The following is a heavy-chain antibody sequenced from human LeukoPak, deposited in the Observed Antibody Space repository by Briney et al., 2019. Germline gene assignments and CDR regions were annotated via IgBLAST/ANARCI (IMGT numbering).Heavy chain of an antibody. CDR3: AREGVRIAARPGDY. CDR2: IKQDGSEK. V-gene: IGHV3-7*01. CDR1: GFTFSSYW. J-gene: IGHJ4*02. D-gene: IGHD6-6*01. Sequence: GGSLRLSCAASGFTFSSYWMSWVRQAPGKGLEWVANIKQDGSEKYYVDSVKGRFTISRGNAKNSLYLQMNSLRAEDTAVYYCAREGVRIAARPGDYWGQGTLVTVSS.